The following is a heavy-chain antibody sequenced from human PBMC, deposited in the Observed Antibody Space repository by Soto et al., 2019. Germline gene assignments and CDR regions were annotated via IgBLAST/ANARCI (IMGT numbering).Heavy chain of an antibody. CDR2: ISYDGSNK. CDR3: ARVRFPTPNPYYYDSSGYDY. V-gene: IGHV3-30-3*01. CDR1: GFTFSSYA. J-gene: IGHJ4*02. D-gene: IGHD3-22*01. Sequence: VGSLRLSCAASGFTFSSYAMHWVRQAPGKGLEWVAVISYDGSNKYYADSVKGRFTISRDNSKNTLYLQMNSLRAEDTAVYYCARVRFPTPNPYYYDSSGYDYWGQGTLVTVSS.